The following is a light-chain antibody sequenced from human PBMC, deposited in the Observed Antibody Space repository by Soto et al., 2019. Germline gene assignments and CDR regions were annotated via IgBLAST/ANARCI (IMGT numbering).Light chain of an antibody. J-gene: IGKJ1*01. V-gene: IGKV4-1*01. CDR2: WAS. CDR1: QSVFYSSNNKNY. CDR3: QQYYSPPWT. Sequence: DIVMTQSPDSLAVSLGERATINCKSSQSVFYSSNNKNYLGWYQQKPGQTPKLLIQWASTRESGVPDRFSGSGSGTDFSLTISSLQAEDVAVYYCQQYYSPPWTFGQGTKVEIK.